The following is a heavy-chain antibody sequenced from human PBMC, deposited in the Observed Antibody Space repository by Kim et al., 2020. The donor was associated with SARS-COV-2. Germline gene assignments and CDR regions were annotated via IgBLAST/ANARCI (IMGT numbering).Heavy chain of an antibody. Sequence: GGSLRLSCAASGFTFSSYSMNWVRQAPGKGLEWVSSISSSSSYIYYADSVKGRFTISRDNAKNSLYLQMNSLRAEDTAVYYCARESVLMAYAAYNWFDPWGQGTLVTVSS. D-gene: IGHD2-8*01. CDR2: ISSSSSYI. V-gene: IGHV3-21*01. J-gene: IGHJ5*02. CDR3: ARESVLMAYAAYNWFDP. CDR1: GFTFSSYS.